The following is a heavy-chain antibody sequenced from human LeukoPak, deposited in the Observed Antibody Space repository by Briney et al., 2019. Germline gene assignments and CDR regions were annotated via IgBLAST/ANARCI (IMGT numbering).Heavy chain of an antibody. Sequence: SETLSLTCTVSGGSISSYYWSWIRQPPGKGLEWIGYIYYSGSTNYNPSLKSRVTISVDTSKDQFSLKLSSVTAADTAVYYCAREDGRVFDIWGQGTMVTVSS. CDR1: GGSISSYY. CDR3: AREDGRVFDI. CDR2: IYYSGST. V-gene: IGHV4-59*01. J-gene: IGHJ3*02. D-gene: IGHD5-24*01.